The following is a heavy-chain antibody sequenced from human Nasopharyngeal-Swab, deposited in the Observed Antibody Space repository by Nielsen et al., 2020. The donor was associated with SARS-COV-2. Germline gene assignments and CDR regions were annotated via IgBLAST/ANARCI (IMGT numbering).Heavy chain of an antibody. Sequence: SVNVSCKASGYSFTRYALHWLRPAPGQRLEWLGWVNAANGDTKPSQNFQDRVTITRDTSAGIDYMDLRSLRSEDTALYYCARGAGPSDWIIDYWGQGTLVTVSS. D-gene: IGHD2-21*02. CDR3: ARGAGPSDWIIDY. V-gene: IGHV1-3*01. CDR1: GYSFTRYA. J-gene: IGHJ4*02. CDR2: VNAANGDT.